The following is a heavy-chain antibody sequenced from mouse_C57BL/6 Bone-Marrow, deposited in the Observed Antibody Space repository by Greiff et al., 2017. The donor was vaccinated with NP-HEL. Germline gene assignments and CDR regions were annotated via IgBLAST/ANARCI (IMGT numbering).Heavy chain of an antibody. CDR3: VRGTTVVATDYAMDY. CDR2: IRSKSSNYAT. CDR1: GFTFNTYA. J-gene: IGHJ4*01. V-gene: IGHV10-3*01. D-gene: IGHD1-1*01. Sequence: EVMLVESGGGLVQPKGSLKLSCAASGFTFNTYAMHWVRQAPGKGLEWVARIRSKSSNYATYYADSVKDSFTISRDDSQSMLYLQMNNLKTEDTAMYYCVRGTTVVATDYAMDYWGQGTSVTISS.